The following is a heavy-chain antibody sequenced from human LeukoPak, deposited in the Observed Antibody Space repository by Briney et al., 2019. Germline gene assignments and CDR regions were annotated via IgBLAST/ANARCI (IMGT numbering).Heavy chain of an antibody. D-gene: IGHD6-6*01. J-gene: IGHJ6*03. CDR2: INPSGGST. CDR3: ARGTGIAARRHYYYYYYMDV. V-gene: IGHV1-46*01. CDR1: GYTFTSYY. Sequence: ASVKVSCKASGYTFTSYYMHWVRQAPGQGLEWMGIINPSGGSTSYARKFQGRVTVTRDMSTSTVYMELSSLRSEDTAVYYCARGTGIAARRHYYYYYYMDVWGKGTTVTVSS.